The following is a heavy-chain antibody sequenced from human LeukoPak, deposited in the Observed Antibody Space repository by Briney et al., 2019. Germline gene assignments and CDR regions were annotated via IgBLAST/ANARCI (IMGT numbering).Heavy chain of an antibody. J-gene: IGHJ4*02. D-gene: IGHD1-26*01. CDR2: INPSGGST. CDR1: GYTFTSYY. CDR3: AVCELPRGWGY. Sequence: ASVKVSCKASGYTFTSYYMHWVRQAPGQGLEWMGIINPSGGSTSYAQKFQGRVTMTRDTSTSTVYMELSSLRSEDTAVYYCAVCELPRGWGYWGQGTLVTVSS. V-gene: IGHV1-46*03.